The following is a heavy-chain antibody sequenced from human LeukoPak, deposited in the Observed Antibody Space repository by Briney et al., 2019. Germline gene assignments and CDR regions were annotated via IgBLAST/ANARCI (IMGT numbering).Heavy chain of an antibody. D-gene: IGHD3-22*01. CDR1: RFTFRNYA. J-gene: IGHJ3*02. V-gene: IGHV3-30-3*01. Sequence: GGSLRLSCVGSRFTFRNYAMHWVRQSPGRGLEWLAVISYDGDTKYYADSVKGRFTISRDNSKNTLYLQMNSLRAEDTAVYYCAKGRLLGAFDIWGQGTMVTVSS. CDR2: ISYDGDTK. CDR3: AKGRLLGAFDI.